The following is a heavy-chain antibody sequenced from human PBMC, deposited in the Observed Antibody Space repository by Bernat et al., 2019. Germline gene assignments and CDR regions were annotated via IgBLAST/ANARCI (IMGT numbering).Heavy chain of an antibody. D-gene: IGHD3-3*02. V-gene: IGHV2-26*01. CDR2: IFSNDEK. CDR3: ARTWDIFGVVDWFDP. J-gene: IGHJ5*02. Sequence: QVTLKESGPVLVKPTETLTLTCTVSGFSLSNARMGVSWIRQPPGKALEWLAHIFSNDEKSYSTSLKSRLTISKDTSKSQVVLTMTNMDPVDTAIYYCARTWDIFGVVDWFDPWGQGTLVTVSS. CDR1: GFSLSNARMG.